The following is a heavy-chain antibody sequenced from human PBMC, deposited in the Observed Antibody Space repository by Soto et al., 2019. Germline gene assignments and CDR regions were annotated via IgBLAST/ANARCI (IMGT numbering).Heavy chain of an antibody. CDR3: ARVLNDWAVAAPARP. D-gene: IGHD6-19*01. CDR1: GYTFTSYG. J-gene: IGHJ5*02. CDR2: ISAYNGNT. V-gene: IGHV1-18*01. Sequence: GASVKVSCKASGYTFTSYGISWVRQAPGQGLEWMGWISAYNGNTNYAQKLQGRVTMTTDTSTSTAYMELRSLRSDDTAVYYCARVLNDWAVAAPARPWGQGTLVTVSS.